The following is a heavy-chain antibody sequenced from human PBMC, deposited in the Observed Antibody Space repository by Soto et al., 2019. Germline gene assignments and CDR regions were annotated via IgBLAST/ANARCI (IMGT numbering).Heavy chain of an antibody. CDR1: GFTFSSYS. CDR2: ISSSSSYI. J-gene: IGHJ6*02. V-gene: IGHV3-21*01. D-gene: IGHD3-3*01. Sequence: GGSQSLSYTASGFTFSSYSMNWVRQAPCKGLEWVSSISSSSSYIYYADSVKGRFTISRDNAKNSLYLQMNSLRAEDTAVYYCVFDRGFLGPQDYYYYGMDVWGQGTTVTVSS. CDR3: VFDRGFLGPQDYYYYGMDV.